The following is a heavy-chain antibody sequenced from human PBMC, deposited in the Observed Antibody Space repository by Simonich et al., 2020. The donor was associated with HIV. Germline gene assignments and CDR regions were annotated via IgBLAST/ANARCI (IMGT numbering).Heavy chain of an antibody. D-gene: IGHD3-3*01. CDR2: IYYSGST. CDR3: AVTYYDFWSGYFPLDY. CDR1: GGSISSSSYY. J-gene: IGHJ4*02. Sequence: QVQLQQWGAGLLKPSETLSLTCTVSGGSISSSSYYWGWIRQPPGKGLEWIGSIYYSGSTYYNPALKSRVTISVDTSKNQFSLKLSSVTAADTAVYYCAVTYYDFWSGYFPLDYWGQGTLVTVSS. V-gene: IGHV4-39*01.